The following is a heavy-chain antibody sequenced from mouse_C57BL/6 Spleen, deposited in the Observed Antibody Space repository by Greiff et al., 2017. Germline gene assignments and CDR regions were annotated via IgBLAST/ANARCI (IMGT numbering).Heavy chain of an antibody. Sequence: EVQLQQSGPELVKPGASVKISCKASGYSFTGYYMNWVKQSPEKSLEWIGEINPSTGGTTYNQKFKAKATLTVDKSSSTAYMQLKSLTSEDSAVYYCAREGTAYWGQGTLVTVSA. CDR3: AREGTAY. V-gene: IGHV1-42*01. J-gene: IGHJ3*01. CDR2: INPSTGGT. CDR1: GYSFTGYY.